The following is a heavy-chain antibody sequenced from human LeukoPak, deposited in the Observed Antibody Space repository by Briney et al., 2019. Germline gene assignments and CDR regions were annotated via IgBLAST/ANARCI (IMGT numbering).Heavy chain of an antibody. CDR2: IKQDGSEK. J-gene: IGHJ5*02. Sequence: GGSLRLSCAASGFTFSSYWMSWVRQAPGKGLEWVANIKQDGSEKYYVDSVKGRFTISRDNAKNSLYLQMNSLRAEDTAVYYCARDYDYYDSSGYYNWFDPWGQGTLVTASS. CDR3: ARDYDYYDSSGYYNWFDP. CDR1: GFTFSSYW. V-gene: IGHV3-7*01. D-gene: IGHD3-22*01.